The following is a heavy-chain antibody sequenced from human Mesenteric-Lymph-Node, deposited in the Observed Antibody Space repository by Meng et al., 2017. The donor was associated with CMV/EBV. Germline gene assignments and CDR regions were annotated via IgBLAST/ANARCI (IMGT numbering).Heavy chain of an antibody. D-gene: IGHD6-13*01. V-gene: IGHV3-15*05. J-gene: IGHJ4*02. CDR3: TTDLGVASAVDPFLLTPPPRSDH. Sequence: MSWVRQAPGKGLEWVGRIKSTTHGGATDYAAPVKGRFTISRDDSDNTLYLQMNTLKIDDTAVYYCTTDLGVASAVDPFLLTPPPRSDHWGQGTLVTVSS. CDR2: IKSTTHGGAT.